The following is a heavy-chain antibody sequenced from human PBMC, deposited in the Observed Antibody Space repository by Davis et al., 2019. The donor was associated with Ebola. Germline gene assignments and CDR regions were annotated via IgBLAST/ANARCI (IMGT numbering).Heavy chain of an antibody. CDR2: FYYSGST. CDR1: GGSISSYY. Sequence: SETLSLTCTVPGGSISSYYWSWIRQPPGKGLEWIGYFYYSGSTNYNPSLKSRVTISVDTSKNQFSLKLSSVTAADTAVYYCARAVWGKGYYYGMDVWGQGTTVTVSS. V-gene: IGHV4-59*01. J-gene: IGHJ6*02. CDR3: ARAVWGKGYYYGMDV. D-gene: IGHD1-26*01.